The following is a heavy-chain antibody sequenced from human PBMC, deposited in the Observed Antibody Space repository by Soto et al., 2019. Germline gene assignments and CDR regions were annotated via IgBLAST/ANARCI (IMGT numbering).Heavy chain of an antibody. CDR2: ISSNGGST. Sequence: GGSLRLSCAASGFTFSSYAMHWVRQAPGKGLEYVSDISSNGGSTYYANSVKGRFTISRDNSKNTLYLQMGSLRAEDMAVYYCARRGYSGYEIDYWGQGTLVTVFS. CDR3: ARRGYSGYEIDY. V-gene: IGHV3-64*01. CDR1: GFTFSSYA. J-gene: IGHJ4*02. D-gene: IGHD5-12*01.